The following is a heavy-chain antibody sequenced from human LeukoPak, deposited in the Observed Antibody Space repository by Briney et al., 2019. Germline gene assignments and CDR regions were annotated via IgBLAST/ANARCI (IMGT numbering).Heavy chain of an antibody. CDR1: GFTFSSYA. CDR2: ISGSGGST. V-gene: IGHV3-23*01. J-gene: IGHJ4*02. D-gene: IGHD6-13*01. Sequence: GGSLRLSCAASGFTFSSYAMSWVSQAPGKGLEWVSAISGSGGSTYYADSVKGRFTISRDNAKNSLYLQMNSLRAEDTAVYYCASGYSSSWYESEPYYFDYWGQGTLVTVSS. CDR3: ASGYSSSWYESEPYYFDY.